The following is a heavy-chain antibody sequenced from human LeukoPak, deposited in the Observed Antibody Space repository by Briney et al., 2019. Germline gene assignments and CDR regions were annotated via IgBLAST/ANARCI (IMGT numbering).Heavy chain of an antibody. CDR2: INHSGST. Sequence: SETLSLTCAVYGGSFSGYYWSWIRQPPGKGLEWIGGINHSGSTNYNPSLKSRVTISVDTSKNQFSLKLSSVTAADTAVHYCARVWVERLRYYYYYMDVWGKGTAVTISS. V-gene: IGHV4-34*01. J-gene: IGHJ6*03. D-gene: IGHD1-1*01. CDR3: ARVWVERLRYYYYYMDV. CDR1: GGSFSGYY.